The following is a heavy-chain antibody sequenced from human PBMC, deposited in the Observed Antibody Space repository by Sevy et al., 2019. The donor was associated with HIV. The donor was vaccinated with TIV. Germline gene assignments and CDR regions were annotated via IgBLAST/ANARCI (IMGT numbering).Heavy chain of an antibody. V-gene: IGHV4-61*02. J-gene: IGHJ6*02. CDR2: VYSSGRT. D-gene: IGHD3-10*01. Sequence: SETLSLTCTVSGDSISSGNHWWSWIRQPAGKGLEWIGRVYSSGRTMYNSSLKSRFTMSVDTSKNQFSLMVSSLIAADTAIYYCARDRIRRDYYHGMDVWGQGTTVTVSS. CDR3: ARDRIRRDYYHGMDV. CDR1: GDSISSGNHW.